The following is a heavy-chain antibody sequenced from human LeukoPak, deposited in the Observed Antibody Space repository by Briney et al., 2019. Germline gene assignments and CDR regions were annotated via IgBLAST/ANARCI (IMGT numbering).Heavy chain of an antibody. Sequence: GESLKISCKVSGYSFTSYCIGWVRQMPGKGLEWMGNIYPGDSGPTYSPSFQGQVTISVDKSINTAYLQWSSLQASDTATYYCGMSGDRVPLQDDVFDVWGQGTMVTVST. D-gene: IGHD1-26*01. V-gene: IGHV5-51*01. CDR3: GMSGDRVPLQDDVFDV. CDR2: IYPGDSGP. J-gene: IGHJ3*01. CDR1: GYSFTSYC.